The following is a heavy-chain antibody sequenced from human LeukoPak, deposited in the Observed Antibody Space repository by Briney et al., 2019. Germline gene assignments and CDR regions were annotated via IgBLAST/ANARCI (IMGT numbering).Heavy chain of an antibody. D-gene: IGHD3-10*01. CDR3: ARDSTYWYDSGSSGPHYFDY. J-gene: IGHJ4*02. CDR1: GFIFSNYA. Sequence: PGRSPRLSCAASGFIFSNYAMHWVRQAPGKGLEWVALISSDGSKTYHADSVKGRFSISRDNSKNTLYLQLNSLRAEDTSVYYCARDSTYWYDSGSSGPHYFDYWGQGTLVTFSS. CDR2: ISSDGSKT. V-gene: IGHV3-30*01.